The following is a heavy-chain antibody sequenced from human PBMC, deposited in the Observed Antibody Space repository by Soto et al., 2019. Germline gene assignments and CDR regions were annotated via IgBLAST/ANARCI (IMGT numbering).Heavy chain of an antibody. CDR3: AKVLTGYYYYFEY. CDR1: GFTFSSYA. D-gene: IGHD3-9*01. V-gene: IGHV3-23*01. Sequence: PGGSLRLSCAASGFTFSSYAMIWVRQAPGKGLEWVSGVGGSGEYTYYADSVKGRFTISRDNSKNTVYLQISSLRAEDTAVYYCAKVLTGYYYYFEYWAQGTLITVSS. J-gene: IGHJ4*02. CDR2: VGGSGEYT.